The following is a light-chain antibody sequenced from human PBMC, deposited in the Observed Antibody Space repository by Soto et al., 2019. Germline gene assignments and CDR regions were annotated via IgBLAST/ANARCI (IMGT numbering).Light chain of an antibody. CDR2: GAS. Sequence: EVVLTQSPGTLSLSPGERVTLSCRASQSVASSYLAWYQQKPGRAPRLLFYGASIRATGIPDRFSGSGSGTDFTLTISRLEPEDFAVYYCQQYGSSPPLTFGGGTKVEIK. V-gene: IGKV3-20*01. CDR3: QQYGSSPPLT. J-gene: IGKJ4*01. CDR1: QSVASSY.